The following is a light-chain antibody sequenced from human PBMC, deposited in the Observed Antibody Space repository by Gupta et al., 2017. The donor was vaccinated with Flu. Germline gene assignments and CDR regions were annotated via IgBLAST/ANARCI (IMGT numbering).Light chain of an antibody. CDR2: EAS. J-gene: IGKJ1*01. Sequence: SGTASVGCKVSITCRASSDSSSWLAWYQQKPGKAPKLLIYEASSLQSGVPSRFSGSGSETDFSLVISSLQPEDVATYYCQQANSIPPTFGRGTKVEIK. CDR3: QQANSIPPT. V-gene: IGKV1-12*01. CDR1: SDSSSW.